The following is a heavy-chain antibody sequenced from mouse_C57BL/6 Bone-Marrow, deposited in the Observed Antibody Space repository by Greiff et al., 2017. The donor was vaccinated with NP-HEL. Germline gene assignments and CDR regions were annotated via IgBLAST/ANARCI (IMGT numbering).Heavy chain of an antibody. V-gene: IGHV1-59*01. Sequence: QVQLKQPGAELVRPGTSVKLSCKASGYTFTSYWMHWVKQRPGQGLEWIGVIDPSDSYTNYNQKFKGKATLTVDTSSSTAYMQLSSLTSEDSAVYYCARKGGWLLSSWFAYWGQGTLVTVSA. J-gene: IGHJ3*01. CDR1: GYTFTSYW. D-gene: IGHD2-3*01. CDR3: ARKGGWLLSSWFAY. CDR2: IDPSDSYT.